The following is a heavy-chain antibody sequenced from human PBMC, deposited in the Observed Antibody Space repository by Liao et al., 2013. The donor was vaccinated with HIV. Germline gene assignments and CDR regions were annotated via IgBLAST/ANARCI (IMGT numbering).Heavy chain of an antibody. Sequence: QVQLQESGPGLVKPSETLSLTCTVSGGSISSYYWAWIRQSPGTGLEWIAYISFNGGANYNPSLKSRVTMSVDTSSNQFYLNLSSVTAADTARYYCARGRLGLRFLMFWFDTWGQGTLVTVSS. D-gene: IGHD3-3*01. V-gene: IGHV4-59*01. J-gene: IGHJ5*02. CDR1: GGSISSYY. CDR3: ARGRLGLRFLMFWFDT. CDR2: ISFNGGA.